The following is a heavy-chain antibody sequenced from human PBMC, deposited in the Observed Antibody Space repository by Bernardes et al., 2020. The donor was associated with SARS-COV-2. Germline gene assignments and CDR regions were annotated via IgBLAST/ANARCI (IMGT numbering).Heavy chain of an antibody. V-gene: IGHV1-24*01. Sequence: ASVKVSCKVSGYTLTALSMHWVRQAPGNGLEWMGGFDPEDGETIYAQKFQGRVTMTEDTSTDTAYMELSSLRSEDTAVYYCATGVAVAGSPGLYYYYYGMDVWGQGTTVTVS. CDR1: GYTLTALS. J-gene: IGHJ6*02. CDR2: FDPEDGET. CDR3: ATGVAVAGSPGLYYYYYGMDV. D-gene: IGHD6-19*01.